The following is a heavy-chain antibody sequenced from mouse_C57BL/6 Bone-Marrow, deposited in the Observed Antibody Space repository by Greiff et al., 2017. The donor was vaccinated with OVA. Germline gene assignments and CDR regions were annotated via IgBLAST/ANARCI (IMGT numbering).Heavy chain of an antibody. V-gene: IGHV14-2*01. Sequence: EVQLQQSGAELVKPGASVKLSCTASGFNINDYYMHWVKQRTEQGLEWIGRIDPEDGDTKYAPKFQGKATITADTSSNTAYLQLSSLTSEDTAVYYFAGPPGLVGAYRYFDVGGTGNAVTVTS. D-gene: IGHD1-3*01. CDR1: GFNINDYY. CDR2: IDPEDGDT. J-gene: IGHJ1*03. CDR3: AGPPGLVGAYRYFDV.